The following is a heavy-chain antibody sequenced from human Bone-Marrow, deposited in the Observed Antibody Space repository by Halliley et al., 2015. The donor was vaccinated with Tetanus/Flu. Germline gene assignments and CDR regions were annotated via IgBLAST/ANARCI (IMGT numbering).Heavy chain of an antibody. Sequence: SLRLSCTASGFRFTDYYMSWIRQPPGKGLEWISYITSSGSSKKYADSVKGRITISRDNAKNSLYLQMNSLRADDTALYYCAAGTIFGVVFDCWGQGTLVTVSS. CDR2: ITSSGSSK. CDR3: AAGTIFGVVFDC. V-gene: IGHV3-11*01. J-gene: IGHJ4*02. D-gene: IGHD3-3*01. CDR1: GFRFTDYY.